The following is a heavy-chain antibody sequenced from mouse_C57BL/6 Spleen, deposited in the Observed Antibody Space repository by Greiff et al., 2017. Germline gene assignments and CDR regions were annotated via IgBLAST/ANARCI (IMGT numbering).Heavy chain of an antibody. V-gene: IGHV3-6*01. D-gene: IGHD2-4*01. CDR1: GYSITSGYY. CDR2: ISYDGSN. Sequence: EVQLQESGPGLVKPSQSLSLTCSVTGYSITSGYYWNWIRQFPGNKLEWMGYISYDGSNNYNPSLKTRISITRATSKNQFFLKLNSVTTEDTATYYCARGDYGWFAYWGQGTLVTVSA. J-gene: IGHJ3*01. CDR3: ARGDYGWFAY.